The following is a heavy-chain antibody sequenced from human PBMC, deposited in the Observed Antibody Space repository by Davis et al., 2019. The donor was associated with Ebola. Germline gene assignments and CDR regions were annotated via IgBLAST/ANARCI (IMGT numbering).Heavy chain of an antibody. CDR2: ISSSGTIV. CDR1: GFTFGDYF. D-gene: IGHD1-26*01. Sequence: PGGSLRLSCAASGFTFGDYFMSWIRQAPGKGLEWVSYISSSGTIVYYADSVKGRFTISRDNAKNPLYLQMSSLRAEDAAIYYCARAQLRATTFVRTGGMDVWGQGTTVTVSS. CDR3: ARAQLRATTFVRTGGMDV. J-gene: IGHJ6*02. V-gene: IGHV3-11*01.